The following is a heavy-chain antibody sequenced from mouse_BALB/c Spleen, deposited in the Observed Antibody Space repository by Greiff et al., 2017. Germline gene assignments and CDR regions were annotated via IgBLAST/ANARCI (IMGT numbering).Heavy chain of an antibody. J-gene: IGHJ4*01. D-gene: IGHD2-14*01. Sequence: EVQLVESGGGLVQPGGSRKLSCAASGFTFSSFGMHWVRQAPEKGLEWVAYISSGSSTIYYADTVKGRFTISRDNPKNTLFLQMTSLRSEDTAMYYCARNEVRDAMDYWGQGTSVTVSS. CDR1: GFTFSSFG. CDR3: ARNEVRDAMDY. V-gene: IGHV5-17*02. CDR2: ISSGSSTI.